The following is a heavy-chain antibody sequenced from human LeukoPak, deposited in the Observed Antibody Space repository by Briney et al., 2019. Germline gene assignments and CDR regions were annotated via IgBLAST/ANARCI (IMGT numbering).Heavy chain of an antibody. CDR1: GGSITSSNW. D-gene: IGHD4-23*01. CDR2: IYHSGST. CDR3: ARNAGNSDVDF. J-gene: IGHJ4*02. Sequence: SGTLSLTCAVSGGSITSSNWWTWVRQPPEKGLEWIGEIYHSGSTNYNPSLKSRVTISADKSSNQFSLKLNSVTAADTAVYYCARNAGNSDVDFWGQGTLVTVSS. V-gene: IGHV4-4*02.